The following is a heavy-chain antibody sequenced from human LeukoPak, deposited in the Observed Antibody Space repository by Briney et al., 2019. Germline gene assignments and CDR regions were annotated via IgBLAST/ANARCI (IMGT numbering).Heavy chain of an antibody. CDR2: ITGSGATT. CDR3: AKRGVVIRVILVGFHKEAYYFDS. J-gene: IGHJ4*02. CDR1: GFTFSTFG. V-gene: IGHV3-23*01. Sequence: GGSLRLSCAASGFTFSTFGMSWVRRAPGKGPEWVSGITGSGATTYYADSVKGRFTISRDNSQNTLYLQMSTLRAEDTAVYFCAKRGVVIRVILVGFHKEAYYFDSWGQGALVTVSS. D-gene: IGHD3-22*01.